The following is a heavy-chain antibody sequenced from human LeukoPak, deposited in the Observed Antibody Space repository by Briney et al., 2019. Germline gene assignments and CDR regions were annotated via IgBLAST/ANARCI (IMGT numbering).Heavy chain of an antibody. J-gene: IGHJ4*02. Sequence: GGSLRLSCAASGFTFSSYAMSWVRQAPGRGLEWVSAISGSGGSTYYADSVKGRFTISRDNSKNTLYLQMNSLRAEDTAVYYCANPRDFWSGYPEGGDYWGQGTLVTVSS. CDR3: ANPRDFWSGYPEGGDY. D-gene: IGHD3-3*01. V-gene: IGHV3-23*01. CDR2: ISGSGGST. CDR1: GFTFSSYA.